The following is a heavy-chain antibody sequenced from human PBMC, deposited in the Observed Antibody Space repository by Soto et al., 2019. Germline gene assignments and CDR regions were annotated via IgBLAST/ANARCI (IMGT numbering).Heavy chain of an antibody. V-gene: IGHV3-43*01. CDR2: ISWDGGST. D-gene: IGHD3-3*01. Sequence: GGSLRLSCAASGFTFEDYTMHRVRQATGEGLEWVSLISWDGGSTYYADSVKGRFTISRDNSKNSLYLQMNSLRTEDTALYYCAKDIGYDFWSGSAPIYGMDVWGQGTTVTVSS. CDR3: AKDIGYDFWSGSAPIYGMDV. CDR1: GFTFEDYT. J-gene: IGHJ6*02.